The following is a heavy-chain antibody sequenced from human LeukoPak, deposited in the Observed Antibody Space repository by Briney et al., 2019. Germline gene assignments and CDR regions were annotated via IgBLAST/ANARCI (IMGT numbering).Heavy chain of an antibody. CDR1: GFTFSSYW. CDR2: INSDGSST. V-gene: IGHV3-74*01. J-gene: IGHJ4*02. CDR3: ARVPHLRTTLGYFDF. Sequence: GGSLRLSCAASGFTFSSYWMHWVRQAPGKGLVWVSRINSDGSSTSYADSVKGRFTISRDNAKNTLYLQMNSLRAEDTAVYYCARVPHLRTTLGYFDFWGQGTLVTVSS. D-gene: IGHD4-17*01.